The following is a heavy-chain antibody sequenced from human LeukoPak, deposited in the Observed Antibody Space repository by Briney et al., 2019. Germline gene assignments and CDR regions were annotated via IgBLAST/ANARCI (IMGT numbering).Heavy chain of an antibody. CDR2: ISSSSSTI. CDR1: GFTFSSYG. CDR3: ARDLGIYYGSSLDY. D-gene: IGHD3-22*01. V-gene: IGHV3-48*02. J-gene: IGHJ4*02. Sequence: PGGSLRLSCAASGFTFSSYGMHWVRQAPGKGLERVSYISSSSSTIYYADSVKGRFTISRDNAKNSQYLQMNSLRDEDTAVYYCARDLGIYYGSSLDYWGPGTLVTVSS.